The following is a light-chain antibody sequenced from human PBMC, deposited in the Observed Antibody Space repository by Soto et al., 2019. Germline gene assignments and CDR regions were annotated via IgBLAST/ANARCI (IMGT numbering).Light chain of an antibody. CDR3: QQYENLPT. J-gene: IGKJ5*01. CDR2: DAS. CDR1: QNINNY. V-gene: IGKV1-33*01. Sequence: DIQMTQSPSSLSASVGDRVTITCQASQNINNYLNWYQQKPGRAPKLLIYDASDLEAGVPSRFRGSGSGTDFTFTISRLQPEDIATYYCQQYENLPTFGQGTRLEIK.